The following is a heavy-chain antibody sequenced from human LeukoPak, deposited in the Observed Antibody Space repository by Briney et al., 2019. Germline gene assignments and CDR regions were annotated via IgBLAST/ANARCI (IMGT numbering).Heavy chain of an antibody. Sequence: SGGSLRLSCAAPGFTFSIYAMSWVRQAPGKGLQWVSSITSRGESTWYVDSVKGRFTITRDNSENTLYLQMHSLRAEDTAVYYCARDRPNYYGSDGHYYRRDGDYWGRGTLVSVSS. CDR2: ITSRGEST. CDR3: ARDRPNYYGSDGHYYRRDGDY. J-gene: IGHJ4*02. D-gene: IGHD3-22*01. V-gene: IGHV3-23*01. CDR1: GFTFSIYA.